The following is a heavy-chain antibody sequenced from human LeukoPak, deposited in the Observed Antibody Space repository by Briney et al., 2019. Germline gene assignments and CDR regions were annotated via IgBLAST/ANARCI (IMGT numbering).Heavy chain of an antibody. CDR3: ARHGGYGGYPDP. J-gene: IGHJ5*02. CDR1: GGSISSYY. D-gene: IGHD5-12*01. V-gene: IGHV4-59*08. CDR2: IYYSGST. Sequence: SETLSLTCTVSGGSISSYYWSWIRQPPGKGLEWIGYIYYSGSTNYNPSLKSRVTISVDTSKNQFSLKLSSVTAADTAVYYCARHGGYGGYPDPWGQGTLVTVSS.